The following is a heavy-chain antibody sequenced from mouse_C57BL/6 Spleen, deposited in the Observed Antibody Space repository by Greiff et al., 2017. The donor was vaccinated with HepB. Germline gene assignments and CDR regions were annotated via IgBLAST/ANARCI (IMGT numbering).Heavy chain of an antibody. CDR2: IDPSDSYT. D-gene: IGHD2-1*01. CDR1: GYTFTSYW. CDR3: ARSIYYGNYGVYAMDY. J-gene: IGHJ4*01. Sequence: QVQLKQSGAELVMPGASVKLSCKASGYTFTSYWMHWVKQRPGQGLEWSGEIDPSDSYTNYNQKFKGKSTLTVDKSSSTAYMQLSSLTSEDSAVYYCARSIYYGNYGVYAMDYWGQGTSVTVSS. V-gene: IGHV1-69*01.